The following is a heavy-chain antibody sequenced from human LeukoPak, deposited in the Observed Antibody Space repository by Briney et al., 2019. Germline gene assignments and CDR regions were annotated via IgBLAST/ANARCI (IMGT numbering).Heavy chain of an antibody. V-gene: IGHV3-53*01. D-gene: IGHD6-6*01. Sequence: PTGGSLRLSCAASGFTVSSKYMSWVRQAPGKGLEWVSVIYSGGSTYYADSVKGRFTVSRDNSKNTLSLQMNSLRAEDTAVYYCAKRSSSKHFDYWGQGTLVTVSS. CDR1: GFTVSSKY. CDR3: AKRSSSKHFDY. J-gene: IGHJ4*02. CDR2: IYSGGST.